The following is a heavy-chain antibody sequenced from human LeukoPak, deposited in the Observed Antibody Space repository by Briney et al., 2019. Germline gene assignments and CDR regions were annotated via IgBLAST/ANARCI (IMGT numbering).Heavy chain of an antibody. CDR2: IYYGGST. CDR1: GGSISSYY. Sequence: SETLSLTCTVSGGSISSYYWSWIRQPPGKGLEWIGYIYYGGSTNYNPSLKSRVTISVDTSKNQFSLKLSSVTAADTAVYYCARGYCSGGTCYVYYFDYWGQGTLVTVSS. J-gene: IGHJ4*02. CDR3: ARGYCSGGTCYVYYFDY. V-gene: IGHV4-59*01. D-gene: IGHD2-15*01.